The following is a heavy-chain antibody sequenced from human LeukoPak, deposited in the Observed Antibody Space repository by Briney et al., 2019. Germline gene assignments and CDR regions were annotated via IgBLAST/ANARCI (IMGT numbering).Heavy chain of an antibody. V-gene: IGHV3-23*01. D-gene: IGHD3-9*01. CDR2: FSGSGGST. CDR3: AKAMTGSTYYFAS. Sequence: GGSLTLSCTASGFTFSSYAMNWLRQAPGKGLEWVSAFSGSGGSTYYADCVKGRFTISRDNYMNTQYLHVNDLRAEDTAIYYLAKAMTGSTYYFASWGQGTLVTVYS. CDR1: GFTFSSYA. J-gene: IGHJ4*02.